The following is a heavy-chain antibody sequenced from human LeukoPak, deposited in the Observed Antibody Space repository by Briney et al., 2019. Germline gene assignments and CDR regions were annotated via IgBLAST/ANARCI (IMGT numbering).Heavy chain of an antibody. Sequence: ASVKVSCKASGGTFSSYAISWVRQAPGQGLEWMGGIIPIFGTANYAQKLQGRVTMTTDTSTSTAYMELRSLRSDDTAVYYCARDHSSTSPRSIWGQGTMVTVSS. D-gene: IGHD2-2*01. V-gene: IGHV1-69*05. J-gene: IGHJ3*02. CDR2: IIPIFGTA. CDR3: ARDHSSTSPRSI. CDR1: GGTFSSYA.